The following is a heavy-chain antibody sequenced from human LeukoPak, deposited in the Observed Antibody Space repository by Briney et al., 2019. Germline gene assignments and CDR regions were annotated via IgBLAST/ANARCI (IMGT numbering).Heavy chain of an antibody. CDR2: IYYSGST. J-gene: IGHJ4*02. D-gene: IGHD3-22*01. CDR1: GASVSSGDYY. CDR3: ARENYDSSGYFEEEYYFDY. Sequence: SETLSLTCTVSGASVSSGDYYWSWIRQPPGKGLEWIGYIYYSGSTNYNPSLKSRVTISVDTSKNQFSLKLSSVTAADTAVYYCARENYDSSGYFEEEYYFDYWGQGTLVTVSS. V-gene: IGHV4-61*08.